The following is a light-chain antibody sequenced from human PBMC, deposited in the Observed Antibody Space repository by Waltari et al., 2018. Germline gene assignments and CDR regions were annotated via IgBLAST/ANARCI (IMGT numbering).Light chain of an antibody. CDR3: QQSYNTPWT. J-gene: IGKJ1*01. CDR2: AAS. Sequence: DIQMTQSPSSLSASVGDSVTITCRASQSISSYLNWYQQKPGKAPKLLIYAASSFQSGVPSRFSGSGSGTDFTLTISSLQPEDFATYYCQQSYNTPWTFGQGTKVEIK. V-gene: IGKV1-39*01. CDR1: QSISSY.